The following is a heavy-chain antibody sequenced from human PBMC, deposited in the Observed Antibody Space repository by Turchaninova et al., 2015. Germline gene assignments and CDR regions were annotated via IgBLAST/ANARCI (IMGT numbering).Heavy chain of an antibody. CDR1: GGAVNSDSYS. CDR3: ARAGGYTGYDLEY. CDR2: VYHSGST. J-gene: IGHJ4*02. Sequence: QVQLQESGPGLVKPSETLSLPCHVPGGAVNSDSYSGSLIRQPPGKGLEWSGYVYHSGSTDYNASLKSRITISIDKSKKQFSLKVNSGTAADTAVYYCARAGGYTGYDLEYWGQGILVTVSS. D-gene: IGHD5-12*01. V-gene: IGHV4-61*01.